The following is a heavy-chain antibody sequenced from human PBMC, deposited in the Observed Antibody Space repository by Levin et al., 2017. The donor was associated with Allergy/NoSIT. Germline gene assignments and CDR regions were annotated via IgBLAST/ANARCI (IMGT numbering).Heavy chain of an antibody. Sequence: SQTLSLTCAVYGGSFSGYYWSWIRQPPGKGLEWIGEINHSGSTNYNPSLKSRVTISVDTSKNQFSLKLSSVTAADTAVYYCARGGGWTDTAMVPRFDYWGQGTLVTVSS. D-gene: IGHD5-18*01. J-gene: IGHJ4*02. CDR2: INHSGST. CDR1: GGSFSGYY. V-gene: IGHV4-34*01. CDR3: ARGGGWTDTAMVPRFDY.